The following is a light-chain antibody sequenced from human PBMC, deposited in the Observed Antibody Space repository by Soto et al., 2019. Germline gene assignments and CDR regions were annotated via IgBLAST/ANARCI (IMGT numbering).Light chain of an antibody. J-gene: IGLJ3*02. Sequence: QSALTQPASVSGSPGQSITISCTGTSSDVGGYNYVSWYQQHPGKAPKLMIYEVSNRPSGVSNRFSGSKSGNTASLTISGLQAEDAADYHCCSYAGTSTWVFGGGTKLTVL. CDR1: SSDVGGYNY. CDR3: CSYAGTSTWV. V-gene: IGLV2-14*01. CDR2: EVS.